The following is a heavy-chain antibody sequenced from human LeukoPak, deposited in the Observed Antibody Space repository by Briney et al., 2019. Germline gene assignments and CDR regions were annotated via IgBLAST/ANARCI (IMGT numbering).Heavy chain of an antibody. D-gene: IGHD1-1*01. CDR2: ISSSSSYI. Sequence: PGGSLRLSCAASGFTFSSYSMNWVRQAPGKGLEWVSSISSSSSYIYYADSVKGRFTISRDNAENSLYLQMNSLRAEDTAVYYCAREVWNASLYFDYWGQGTLVTVSS. CDR3: AREVWNASLYFDY. V-gene: IGHV3-21*01. J-gene: IGHJ4*02. CDR1: GFTFSSYS.